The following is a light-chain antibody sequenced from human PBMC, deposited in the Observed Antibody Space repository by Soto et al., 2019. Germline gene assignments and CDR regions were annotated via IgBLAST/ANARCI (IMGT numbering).Light chain of an antibody. CDR2: GNN. CDR3: QYFDTTLRGAV. CDR1: SSNIGAGYD. J-gene: IGLJ3*02. V-gene: IGLV1-40*01. Sequence: QSVLTQPPSVSGAPGQRVTISCSGTSSNIGAGYDVHWYHQVPGTAPELLIYGNNNRPSGVPDRSSGSRSGTSASLAITGLDAEDEDDYHRQYFDTTLRGAVFGEGTQLTVL.